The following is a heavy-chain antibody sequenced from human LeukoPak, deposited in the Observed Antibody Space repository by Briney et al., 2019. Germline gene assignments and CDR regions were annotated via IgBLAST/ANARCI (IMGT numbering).Heavy chain of an antibody. J-gene: IGHJ4*02. CDR2: ISGSGHDI. CDR3: AKGLERGRWLQLSFDY. Sequence: GGSLRLSCAASGFTFSDSYMTWVRQAPGKGVEWVAYISGSGHDINYSESAKGRFTISSDNAKNSPYLQMNSLRAEDTAIYYCAKGLERGRWLQLSFDYWGQGTLVTVSS. V-gene: IGHV3-11*01. D-gene: IGHD5-24*01. CDR1: GFTFSDSY.